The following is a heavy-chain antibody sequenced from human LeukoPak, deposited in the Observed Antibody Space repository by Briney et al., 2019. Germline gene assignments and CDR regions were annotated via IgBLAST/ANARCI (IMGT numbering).Heavy chain of an antibody. Sequence: ASVKVSCKASGYTFTGYYMHWVRQAPGQGLEWMGWISGFTGAANYAQRFQGRVTMTINTSTNTTYLDLRTVTSDDTAIYYCARALPGAATAHNWFDPWGQGTLVTVSS. CDR1: GYTFTGYY. D-gene: IGHD2-15*01. CDR3: ARALPGAATAHNWFDP. J-gene: IGHJ5*02. CDR2: ISGFTGAA. V-gene: IGHV1-18*04.